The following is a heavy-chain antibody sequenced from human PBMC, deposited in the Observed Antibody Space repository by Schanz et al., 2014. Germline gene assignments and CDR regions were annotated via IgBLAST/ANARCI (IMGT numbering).Heavy chain of an antibody. D-gene: IGHD5-12*01. CDR2: IRYDGRNK. CDR3: EKELNRRGGQTNFYYYYGMDV. CDR1: GFTFISYD. V-gene: IGHV3-30*02. Sequence: QAQLVESGGGVVQPGRSLRLSCVASGFTFISYDIHWVRQAPGKGLEWVAVIRYDGRNKNFVESVKGRFTISRDNSNNTVYLQMNTLRTEDTAVYYCEKELNRRGGQTNFYYYYGMDVWGQGTTVTVSS. J-gene: IGHJ6*02.